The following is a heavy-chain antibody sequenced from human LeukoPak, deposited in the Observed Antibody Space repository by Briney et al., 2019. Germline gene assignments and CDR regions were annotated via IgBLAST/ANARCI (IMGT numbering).Heavy chain of an antibody. CDR2: IYYSGST. CDR3: ARVGSSWYYYYYGMDV. Sequence: PSETLSLTCTVSGGSISSYYWSWIRQPPGKVLEWIGYIYYSGSTNYNPSLKSRVTISVDTSKNQFSLKLSSVTAADTAVYYCARVGSSWYYYYYGMDVWGQGTTVTVSS. D-gene: IGHD6-13*01. J-gene: IGHJ6*02. V-gene: IGHV4-59*01. CDR1: GGSISSYY.